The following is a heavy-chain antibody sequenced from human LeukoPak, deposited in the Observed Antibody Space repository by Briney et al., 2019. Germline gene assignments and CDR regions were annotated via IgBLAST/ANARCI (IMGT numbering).Heavy chain of an antibody. CDR1: GFTVSSNY. V-gene: IGHV3-53*01. CDR2: IYSGGST. CDR3: AKDERNWNYNLASQTYD. Sequence: PGGSLRLSSAASGFTVSSNYMSWVRQAPGKGLEWVSVIYSGGSTYYADSVKGRFTISRDNSKNTLYLQMSSLRAEDTAVYYCAKDERNWNYNLASQTYDWGQGTLVTVSS. D-gene: IGHD1-7*01. J-gene: IGHJ4*02.